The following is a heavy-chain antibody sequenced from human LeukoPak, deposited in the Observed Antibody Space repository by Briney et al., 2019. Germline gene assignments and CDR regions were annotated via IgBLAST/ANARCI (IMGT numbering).Heavy chain of an antibody. Sequence: SETLSLTCTVSGGSISSSYWNWIRQPPGKGLEWIGYISYSGSTNYNPSLKGRVTIAVDTSKNRFSLKLRSVTAADTAVCYCARDSVYATNWYDPWGQGTLVTVSS. CDR2: ISYSGST. D-gene: IGHD2-8*01. J-gene: IGHJ5*02. CDR1: GGSISSSY. CDR3: ARDSVYATNWYDP. V-gene: IGHV4-59*01.